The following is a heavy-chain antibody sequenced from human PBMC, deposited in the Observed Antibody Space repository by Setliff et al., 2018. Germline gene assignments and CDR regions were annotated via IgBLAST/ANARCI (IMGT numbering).Heavy chain of an antibody. J-gene: IGHJ4*02. Sequence: GGSLRLSCAASGFTFSSYAMSWVRQAPGKGLEWASAISGSGGSTYYADSVKGRFTISRDNSKNTLYLQMNSLRAEDTAVYYCAKRGPYCSGGTCHYYFDYWGQGTLVTVSS. CDR2: ISGSGGST. CDR1: GFTFSSYA. D-gene: IGHD2-15*01. CDR3: AKRGPYCSGGTCHYYFDY. V-gene: IGHV3-23*01.